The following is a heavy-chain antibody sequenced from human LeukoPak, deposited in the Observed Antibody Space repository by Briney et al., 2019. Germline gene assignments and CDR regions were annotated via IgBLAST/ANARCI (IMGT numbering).Heavy chain of an antibody. Sequence: GGSLRLSCAASGLITSDYSMNWIRQAPGKGLEWVSLISGDGGSTFYADSVRGRFTLSRDNSKDSLSLQMSSLRSEDTALYFCVRESETGGWFEPWGQGTLVTVSS. CDR1: GLITSDYS. CDR3: VRESETGGWFEP. J-gene: IGHJ5*02. V-gene: IGHV3-43*02. D-gene: IGHD1-26*01. CDR2: ISGDGGST.